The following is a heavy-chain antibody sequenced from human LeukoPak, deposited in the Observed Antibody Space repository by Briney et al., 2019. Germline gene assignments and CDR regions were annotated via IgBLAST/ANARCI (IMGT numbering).Heavy chain of an antibody. CDR3: TTAGRVWFGEED. Sequence: PGGSLRLSCAASGFTFNNAWMSWVRQAPGKGLEWIGRIKSKTDGGTTDYAAPVKGRFTISRDDSKNTLYLQMNSLKTEDTAVYFCTTAGRVWFGEEDWGQGTLVTVSS. J-gene: IGHJ4*02. D-gene: IGHD3-10*01. CDR1: GFTFNNAW. V-gene: IGHV3-15*01. CDR2: IKSKTDGGTT.